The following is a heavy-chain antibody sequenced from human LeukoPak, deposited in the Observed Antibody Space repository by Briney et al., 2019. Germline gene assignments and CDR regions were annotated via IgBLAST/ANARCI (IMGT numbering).Heavy chain of an antibody. CDR1: GFTFDDYT. CDR3: AKDDSYLGGYYGSGTFDY. V-gene: IGHV3-43*01. Sequence: GGSLRLSCAASGFTFDDYTMHWVRQAPGKGLEWVSLISWDGGSTYYADSVKGRFTISRDNSKNSLYLQMNSLRTEDTALYYCAKDDSYLGGYYGSGTFDYWGQGTLVTVSS. CDR2: ISWDGGST. D-gene: IGHD3-10*01. J-gene: IGHJ4*02.